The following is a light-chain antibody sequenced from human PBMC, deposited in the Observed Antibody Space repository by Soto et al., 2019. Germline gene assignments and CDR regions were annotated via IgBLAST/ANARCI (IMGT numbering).Light chain of an antibody. CDR3: NSFTDSSLYV. Sequence: QSVLTQPASVSGSLGQSITISCTGTSSDLGGYNYVSWYQQHPGKAPRLVIYEVTNRPSGVSNRFSGSKSGNTASLTISGLQADDEADYYCNSFTDSSLYVFGTGTK. J-gene: IGLJ1*01. V-gene: IGLV2-14*01. CDR2: EVT. CDR1: SSDLGGYNY.